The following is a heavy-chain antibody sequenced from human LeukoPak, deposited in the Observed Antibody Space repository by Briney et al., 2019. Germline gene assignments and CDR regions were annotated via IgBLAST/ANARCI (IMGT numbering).Heavy chain of an antibody. J-gene: IGHJ4*02. CDR2: INTKTGNP. CDR1: GYTFTGHA. Sequence: GASVKVSCKASGYTFTGHAMNWVQQAPGQGPEWMGYINTKTGNPTYAQGFTGRFVFSLDTSVSTAYLQISSLKPEDTGVYYCAKGGWVAVTGMDSWGQGTLVTVSS. D-gene: IGHD6-19*01. CDR3: AKGGWVAVTGMDS. V-gene: IGHV7-4-1*02.